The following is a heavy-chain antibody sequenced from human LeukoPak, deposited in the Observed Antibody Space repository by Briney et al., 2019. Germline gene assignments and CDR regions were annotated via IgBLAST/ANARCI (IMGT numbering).Heavy chain of an antibody. CDR2: IFTSGRT. Sequence: SETLSLTCTVSGGSISSYCWSWVRQSPGKGLEWIGYIFTSGRTDYNPSLKSRVTMSVDTSKNQLSMELRFLTAADTAVYYCATSHDVKTAPYDLWGQGTLVTVPS. J-gene: IGHJ5*02. D-gene: IGHD2-21*01. V-gene: IGHV4-4*09. CDR3: ATSHDVKTAPYDL. CDR1: GGSISSYC.